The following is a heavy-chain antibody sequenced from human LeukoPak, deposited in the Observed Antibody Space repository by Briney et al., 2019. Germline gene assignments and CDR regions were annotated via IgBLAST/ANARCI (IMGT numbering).Heavy chain of an antibody. Sequence: PSETLSLTCTVSGGSISSSSYYWGWIRQPPGKGLEWIGSIYYSGSTYYNPSLKSRVTISVDTSKNQFSLKLSSVTAADTAVYYCASPSRYGDYVGAFDIWGQGTMVTVSS. CDR3: ASPSRYGDYVGAFDI. J-gene: IGHJ3*02. V-gene: IGHV4-39*01. CDR1: GGSISSSSYY. D-gene: IGHD4-17*01. CDR2: IYYSGST.